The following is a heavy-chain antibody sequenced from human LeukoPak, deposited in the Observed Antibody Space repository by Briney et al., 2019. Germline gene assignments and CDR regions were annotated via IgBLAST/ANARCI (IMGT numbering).Heavy chain of an antibody. D-gene: IGHD4-17*01. CDR1: GFTFSNYA. CDR2: ISGSGGRT. J-gene: IGHJ4*02. CDR3: AKDETTVLTNVDY. Sequence: PGGSLRLSCAASGFTFSNYAMSWVRQAPGKGLEWVSGISGSGGRTHYADSVKGRFTLSRDNSKNTLYLHMNSLRAEDTAVYYCAKDETTVLTNVDYWGQGTLVTVSS. V-gene: IGHV3-23*01.